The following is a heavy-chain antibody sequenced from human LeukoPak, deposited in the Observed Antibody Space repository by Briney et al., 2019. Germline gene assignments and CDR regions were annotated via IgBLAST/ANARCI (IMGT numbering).Heavy chain of an antibody. Sequence: PSETLSLTCGVSGYSISSGYYWGWIRQPPGKGLEWIGSIYDSGHTYPNPSLKSRVTMSVDTSKNQFSLKLTSGIAADTAVYYCARAYYDILTGYPPDAFDIWGQGTMVTVSS. D-gene: IGHD3-9*01. CDR2: IYDSGHT. J-gene: IGHJ3*02. V-gene: IGHV4-38-2*01. CDR3: ARAYYDILTGYPPDAFDI. CDR1: GYSISSGYY.